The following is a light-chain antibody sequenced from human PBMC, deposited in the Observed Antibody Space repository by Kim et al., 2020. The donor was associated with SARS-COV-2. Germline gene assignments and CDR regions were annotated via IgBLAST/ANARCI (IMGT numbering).Light chain of an antibody. CDR3: QVWDSSSVV. CDR1: NIGSKS. Sequence: SYELTQPPSVSVAPGKTARITCGGNNIGSKSVHWYQQKPGQAPVLVIYYDSDRPSGIPERFSGSNSGNTATLTISRVEAGDEADYYCQVWDSSSVVFGTG. V-gene: IGLV3-21*04. CDR2: YDS. J-gene: IGLJ1*01.